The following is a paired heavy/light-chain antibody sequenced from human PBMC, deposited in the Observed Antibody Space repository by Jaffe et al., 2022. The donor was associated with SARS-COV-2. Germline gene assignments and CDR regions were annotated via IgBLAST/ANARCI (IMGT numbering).Heavy chain of an antibody. D-gene: IGHD4-17*01. J-gene: IGHJ3*02. CDR1: GGSISSSSYY. CDR3: ARHRRYDVKDDYGDYVNAFDI. Sequence: QLQLQESGPGLVKPSETLSLTCTVSGGSISSSSYYWGWIRQPPGKGLEWIGSIYYSGSTYYNPSLKSRVTISVDTSKNQFSLKLSSVTAADTAVYYCARHRRYDVKDDYGDYVNAFDIWGQGTMVTVSS. V-gene: IGHV4-39*01. CDR2: IYYSGST.
Light chain of an antibody. J-gene: IGKJ2*01. CDR2: AAS. V-gene: IGKV1-39*01. Sequence: DIQMTQSPSSLSASVGDRVTITCRASQSISSYLNWYQQKPGKAPKLLIYAASSLQSGVPSRFSGSGSGTDFTLTISSLQPEDFATYYCQQSYSTPIFGQGTKLEIK. CDR1: QSISSY. CDR3: QQSYSTPI.